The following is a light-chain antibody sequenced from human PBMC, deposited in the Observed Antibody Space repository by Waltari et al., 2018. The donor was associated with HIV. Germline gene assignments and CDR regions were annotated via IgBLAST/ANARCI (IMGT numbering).Light chain of an antibody. V-gene: IGLV1-40*01. CDR2: GKS. CDR3: QSYDTSLSGSGV. CDR1: SSNIGAGYD. Sequence: QSVLTQPPSVSGAPGQRVTISCTGSSSNIGAGYDVHWYQQLPGTAPRVLIYGKSNRPSGVPDRFSGSKSGTSASLAITGRQAEDEADYYCQSYDTSLSGSGVFGGGTKLTVL. J-gene: IGLJ2*01.